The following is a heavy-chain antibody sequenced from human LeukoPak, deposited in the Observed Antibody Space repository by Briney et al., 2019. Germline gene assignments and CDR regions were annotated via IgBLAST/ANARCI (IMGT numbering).Heavy chain of an antibody. V-gene: IGHV1-69*06. CDR3: ARDLVESSSSPNFDY. Sequence: SVKASCKASGGTFSSYAISWVRQAPGQGLEWMGGIIPIFGTANYAQKFQGRVTITADKSTSTAYMELSSLRSEDTAVYYCARDLVESSSSPNFDYWGQRTLVTVSS. D-gene: IGHD6-6*01. J-gene: IGHJ4*02. CDR1: GGTFSSYA. CDR2: IIPIFGTA.